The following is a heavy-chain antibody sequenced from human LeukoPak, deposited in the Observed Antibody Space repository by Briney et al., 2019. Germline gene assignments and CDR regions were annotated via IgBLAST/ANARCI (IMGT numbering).Heavy chain of an antibody. CDR2: ISTGGGTT. V-gene: IGHV3-23*01. J-gene: IGHJ6*03. Sequence: GGSLRLSCAAPEFSFSNYAMNWVRQAPGKGLEWVSTISTGGGTTFYADSVKGRFTISRDKSKNTLSLEMNSLRAEDTAIYYCAKGASWINPYYYMDVWGKGTTVTVSS. D-gene: IGHD2-2*01. CDR3: AKGASWINPYYYMDV. CDR1: EFSFSNYA.